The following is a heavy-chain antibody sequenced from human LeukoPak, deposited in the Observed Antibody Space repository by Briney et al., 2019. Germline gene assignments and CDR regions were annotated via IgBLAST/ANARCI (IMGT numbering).Heavy chain of an antibody. CDR1: GYIFIGYY. CDR3: ARGQSSGWYEGDWFDP. CDR2: INPNSGDT. V-gene: IGHV1-2*02. D-gene: IGHD6-19*01. J-gene: IGHJ5*02. Sequence: ASVKVSCKASGYIFIGYYIHWVRQAPGQGLEWMGWINPNSGDTNYAQKFQGRVTLTRDTSISAAYMEVSRLTSGDTAVYYCARGQSSGWYEGDWFDPWGQGTLATVSS.